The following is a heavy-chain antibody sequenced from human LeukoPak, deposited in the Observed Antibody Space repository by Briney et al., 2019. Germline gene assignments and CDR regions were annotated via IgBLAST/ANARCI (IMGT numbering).Heavy chain of an antibody. CDR2: ISWNSGSI. CDR3: AKGTTVTYGGWFDP. V-gene: IGHV3-9*01. Sequence: GGSLRLSCAASGFTFDDYAMHWVRQAPGKGLEWVSGISWNSGSIGYADSVKGRFTISRDNAKNSLYLQMNSLRAEDTALYYYAKGTTVTYGGWFDPWGQGTLVTVSS. D-gene: IGHD4-17*01. CDR1: GFTFDDYA. J-gene: IGHJ5*02.